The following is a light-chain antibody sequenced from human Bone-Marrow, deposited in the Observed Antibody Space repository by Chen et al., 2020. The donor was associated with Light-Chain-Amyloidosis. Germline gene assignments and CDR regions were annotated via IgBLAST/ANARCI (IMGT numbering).Light chain of an antibody. CDR3: QSADSSGTYEVI. V-gene: IGLV3-25*03. Sequence: SSDLTQPPSVSVSPGQTARITCSGDDLPTKYAYWYQQKPGQAPVLVIHRDTERPSGISERFSGSSSGTTATLTISGGQAEDEADYHCQSADSSGTYEVIFGGGTKLTVL. CDR1: DLPTKY. J-gene: IGLJ2*01. CDR2: RDT.